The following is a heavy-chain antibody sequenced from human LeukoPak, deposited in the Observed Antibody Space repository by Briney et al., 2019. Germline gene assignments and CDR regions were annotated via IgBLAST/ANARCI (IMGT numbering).Heavy chain of an antibody. CDR1: GFSLSTRGVG. CDR2: IYWEDDK. D-gene: IGHD6-19*01. Sequence: SGPTRVKPTQTLTLTCTFSGFSLSTRGVGVGWIRQPPGKALEWLALIYWEDDKRYSPSLKSRLTITKDTSKNQVVLTMTNMDPVDTATYYCAHVIAVAGTLDYWGQGTLVTVSS. CDR3: AHVIAVAGTLDY. J-gene: IGHJ4*02. V-gene: IGHV2-5*02.